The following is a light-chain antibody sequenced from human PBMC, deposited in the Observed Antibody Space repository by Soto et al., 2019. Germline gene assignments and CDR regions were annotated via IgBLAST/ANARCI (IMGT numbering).Light chain of an antibody. J-gene: IGKJ4*01. CDR2: AAS. Sequence: DIQMTQSPSSLSASVGDRVTITCRASQSISSYLNWYQQKPGKAPKLLIYAASSLQSGVPSRFSGSGSGTDFTLTISSLQPKDFATYYCQQSYSTPLFGGGTKVEIK. CDR1: QSISSY. CDR3: QQSYSTPL. V-gene: IGKV1-39*01.